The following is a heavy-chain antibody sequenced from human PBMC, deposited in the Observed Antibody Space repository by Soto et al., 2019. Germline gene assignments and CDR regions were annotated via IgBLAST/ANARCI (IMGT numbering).Heavy chain of an antibody. Sequence: QVRLVQSGAEVRKPGASVKVSCKASGYTITDYYMHWVRQAPGQGLEWMGWINPKSGGTKYTQKFQGRVTMTRDTSINTVYMELSSLRSDDTAMYYCARFSSRWYYFDYWGQGTLVTVSP. CDR2: INPKSGGT. CDR3: ARFSSRWYYFDY. J-gene: IGHJ4*02. D-gene: IGHD6-13*01. V-gene: IGHV1-2*02. CDR1: GYTITDYY.